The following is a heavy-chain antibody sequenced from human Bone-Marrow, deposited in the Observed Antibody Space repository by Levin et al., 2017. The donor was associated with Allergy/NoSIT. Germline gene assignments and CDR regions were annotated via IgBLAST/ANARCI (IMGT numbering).Heavy chain of an antibody. CDR3: ARGIRGYSGYERYYFDY. Sequence: SETLSLTCAVYGGSFSGYYWSWIRQPPGKGLEWIGEINHSGSTNYNPSLKSRVTISVDTSKNQFSLKLSSVTAADTAVYYCARGIRGYSGYERYYFDYWGQGTLVTVSS. D-gene: IGHD5-12*01. V-gene: IGHV4-34*01. CDR2: INHSGST. J-gene: IGHJ4*02. CDR1: GGSFSGYY.